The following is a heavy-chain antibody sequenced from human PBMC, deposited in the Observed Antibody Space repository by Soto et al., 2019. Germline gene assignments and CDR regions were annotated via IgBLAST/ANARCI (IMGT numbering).Heavy chain of an antibody. J-gene: IGHJ4*02. Sequence: ETLSLTCAVYGGSFSVYYWSWIRQPPGKGLEWIGEINHSGGTNYNPSLKSRVTISVDTSKNQFSLKLSSVTAADTAVYYCARGSEPAATEKYYFDYWGQGTMVTV. CDR1: GGSFSVYY. D-gene: IGHD2-2*01. CDR3: ARGSEPAATEKYYFDY. V-gene: IGHV4-34*01. CDR2: INHSGGT.